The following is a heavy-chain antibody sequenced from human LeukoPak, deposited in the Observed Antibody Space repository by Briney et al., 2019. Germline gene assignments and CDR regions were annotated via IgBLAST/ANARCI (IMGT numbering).Heavy chain of an antibody. Sequence: SETLSLTCTVSNYSISSGYYWGWIRQPPGKGLEWIGSFYYSGSTYYNPSLKSRVSISVATSKNQFSLKLSSVTAADTAVYYCARHPNYYYYYMDVWGKGTTVTISS. J-gene: IGHJ6*03. CDR2: FYYSGST. V-gene: IGHV4-38-2*02. CDR3: ARHPNYYYYYMDV. CDR1: NYSISSGYY.